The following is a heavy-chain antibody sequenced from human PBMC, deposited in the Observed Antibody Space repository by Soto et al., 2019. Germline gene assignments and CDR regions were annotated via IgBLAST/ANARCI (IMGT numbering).Heavy chain of an antibody. Sequence: SVKVSCKASGGTFSSYAISWVRQAPGQGLEWMGGIIPIFGTANYAQKFQGRVTITADESTITAYMEPSSLRSEATAVYYCARIVDCSGGSCYGPQFDYWGQGTLVTVSS. CDR1: GGTFSSYA. V-gene: IGHV1-69*13. CDR3: ARIVDCSGGSCYGPQFDY. J-gene: IGHJ4*02. CDR2: IIPIFGTA. D-gene: IGHD2-15*01.